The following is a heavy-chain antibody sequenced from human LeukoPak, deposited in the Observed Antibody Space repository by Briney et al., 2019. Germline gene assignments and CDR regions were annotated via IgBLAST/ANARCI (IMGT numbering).Heavy chain of an antibody. CDR3: ARDISSWYSDY. CDR2: ISAYNGNT. Sequence: ASVKVTCKASGYTITSYGISWVRQAPGQGLEWMGWISAYNGNTNYAQKLQGRVTMTTDTSTSTAYMELRSLRSDDTAVYYCARDISSWYSDYWGQGTLVTVSS. D-gene: IGHD6-13*01. V-gene: IGHV1-18*01. J-gene: IGHJ4*02. CDR1: GYTITSYG.